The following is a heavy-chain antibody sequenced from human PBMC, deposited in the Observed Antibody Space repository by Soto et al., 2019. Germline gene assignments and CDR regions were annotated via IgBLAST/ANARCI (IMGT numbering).Heavy chain of an antibody. D-gene: IGHD7-27*01. CDR3: ARGNWGPYYFDS. CDR1: GYTFTKSW. J-gene: IGHJ4*02. CDR2: IYPSDSDT. V-gene: IGHV5-51*01. Sequence: EVQLVQSGAEVKKPGESLKLSCQGSGYTFTKSWIGWVRQLPGKGLEWMGLIYPSDSDTKYSPAFQGQVTISVDKSSTTAYLQWSSLEASDTAMYYCARGNWGPYYFDSWGQGTLVTVSS.